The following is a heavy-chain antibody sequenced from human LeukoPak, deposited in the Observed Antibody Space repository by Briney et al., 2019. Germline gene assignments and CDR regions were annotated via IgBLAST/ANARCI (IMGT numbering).Heavy chain of an antibody. V-gene: IGHV3-23*01. J-gene: IGHJ4*02. CDR2: ISGSGGST. CDR1: GFTFSSYA. D-gene: IGHD3-10*01. CDR3: AKGFGELPYYFDY. Sequence: PGGSLRLSCAASGFTFSSYAMHWVRQAPGKGLEWVSAISGSGGSTYYADSVKGRFTISRDNSKNTLYLQMNSLRAEDTAVYYCAKGFGELPYYFDYWGQGTLVTVSP.